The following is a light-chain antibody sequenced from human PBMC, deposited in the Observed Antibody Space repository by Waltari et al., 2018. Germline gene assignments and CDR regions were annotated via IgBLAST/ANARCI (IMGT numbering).Light chain of an antibody. J-gene: IGKJ4*01. Sequence: EIVLTQSPGTLSLSPGVRANIYCRASQRVRSTYLAWYQQKPGQAPRLLIYGASNRATGIPDRFSGSGSGTDFILTISRLEPEDFAVYFCQQYGDSPLTSGGGTKVEIK. CDR1: QRVRSTY. CDR2: GAS. V-gene: IGKV3-20*01. CDR3: QQYGDSPLT.